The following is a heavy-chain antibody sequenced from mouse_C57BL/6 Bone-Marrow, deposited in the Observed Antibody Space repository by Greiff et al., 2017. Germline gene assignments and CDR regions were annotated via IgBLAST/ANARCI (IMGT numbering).Heavy chain of an antibody. D-gene: IGHD1-1*01. CDR1: GYTFTDHT. Sequence: QVQLQQSDAELVKPGASVKISCKVSGYTFTDHTIHWIKQRPEQGLEWIGYIYPRDGSTKYNEKFKGKATLTADKSSSTAYMQLNSLTSEDSAVYYCARGNYYGSSYLDYWGQGTTLTVSS. V-gene: IGHV1-78*01. CDR3: ARGNYYGSSYLDY. CDR2: IYPRDGST. J-gene: IGHJ2*01.